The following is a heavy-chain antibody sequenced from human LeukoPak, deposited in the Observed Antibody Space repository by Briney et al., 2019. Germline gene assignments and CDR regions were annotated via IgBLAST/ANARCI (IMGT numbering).Heavy chain of an antibody. Sequence: SETLSLTCTVSGGSITSTTYSWGWIRQPPGTGLEWIGSIFYSGSTYYNPSLKSRVTISVDTSKNQFSLRLSSVTAADTAVYYCARHFSLWYFDPWGRGTLVTVSS. CDR1: GGSITSTTYS. CDR2: IFYSGST. J-gene: IGHJ2*01. V-gene: IGHV4-39*01. CDR3: ARHFSLWYFDP. D-gene: IGHD3-3*01.